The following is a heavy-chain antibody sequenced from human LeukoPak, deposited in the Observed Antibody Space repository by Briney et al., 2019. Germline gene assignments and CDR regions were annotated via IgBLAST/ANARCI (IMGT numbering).Heavy chain of an antibody. D-gene: IGHD3-22*01. CDR2: INHSGST. V-gene: IGHV4-34*01. CDR3: ARGRGRYYDPYYFDY. J-gene: IGHJ4*02. CDR1: GGSFSGYY. Sequence: SETLSLTCAVYGGSFSGYYWSWIRQPPGKGLEWIGEINHSGSTNYNPSLKSRVTISVDTSKNQFSLKLSSATAADTAVYYCARGRGRYYDPYYFDYWGQGTLVTVSS.